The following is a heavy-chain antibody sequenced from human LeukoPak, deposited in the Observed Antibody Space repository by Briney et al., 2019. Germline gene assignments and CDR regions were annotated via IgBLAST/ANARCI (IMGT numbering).Heavy chain of an antibody. CDR1: GGSFSGYY. CDR2: INHSGST. J-gene: IGHJ4*02. V-gene: IGHV4-34*01. Sequence: KSSETLSLTCAVYGGSFSGYYWSWIRQPPGKGLEWIGEINHSGSTNYNPSLKSRVTISVDTSKNQFSLKLSSVTAADTAVYYCARAVLGGFDYWGQGTLVTVSS. CDR3: ARAVLGGFDY. D-gene: IGHD2-15*01.